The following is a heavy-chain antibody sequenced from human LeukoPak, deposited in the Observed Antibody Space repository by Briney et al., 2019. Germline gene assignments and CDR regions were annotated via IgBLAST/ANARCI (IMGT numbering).Heavy chain of an antibody. D-gene: IGHD3-16*02. V-gene: IGHV3-48*01. CDR2: ISSSSSTI. CDR1: GFTFSSYV. J-gene: IGHJ4*02. Sequence: GGSLRLSCAASGFTFSSYVMSWVRQAPGKGLEWVSYISSSSSTIYYADSVKGRFTISRDNAKNSLYLQMNSLRAEDTAVYYCARYTGYDYVWGSYRYRYFDYWGQGTLVTVSS. CDR3: ARYTGYDYVWGSYRYRYFDY.